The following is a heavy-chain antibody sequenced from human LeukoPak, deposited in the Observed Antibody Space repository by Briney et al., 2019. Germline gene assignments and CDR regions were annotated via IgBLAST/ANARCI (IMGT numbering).Heavy chain of an antibody. V-gene: IGHV1-2*02. D-gene: IGHD3-22*01. Sequence: GASVKVSCKASGYTFTGYYMHWVGQAPGQGLEWMGWINPNSGGTNNAQKFQGRVTMTRDTSISSAYMELSRLGTDDTAVYYCARAHEYYDSSCYYFGYWGQGTLVTVSS. CDR1: GYTFTGYY. CDR3: ARAHEYYDSSCYYFGY. J-gene: IGHJ4*02. CDR2: INPNSGGT.